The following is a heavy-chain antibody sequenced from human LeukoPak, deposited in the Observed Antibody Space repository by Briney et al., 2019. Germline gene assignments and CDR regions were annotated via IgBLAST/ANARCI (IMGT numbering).Heavy chain of an antibody. D-gene: IGHD2-15*01. J-gene: IGHJ5*02. CDR2: INPNSGGT. V-gene: IGHV1-2*02. CDR3: ARDLGYCSGGSCYGRGWFDP. CDR1: GYTFTGYY. Sequence: ASVKVSCKASGYTFTGYYMHWVRQAPGQGLEWMGWINPNSGGTNYAQKFQDRVTMTRDTSISTAYMELSSLRSDDTAVYYCARDLGYCSGGSCYGRGWFDPWGQGTLVTVSS.